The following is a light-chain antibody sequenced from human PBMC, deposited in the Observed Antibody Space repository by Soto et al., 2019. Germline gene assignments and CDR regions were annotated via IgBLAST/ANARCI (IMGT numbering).Light chain of an antibody. J-gene: IGKJ1*01. Sequence: EIVMTQSPATLSVSPGERATLSCRALQSVSSNLAWYQQKPGQAPRLLIYGASTRATGVPARFSGSGSGTEFTLTISSLQSEDLAVYYCQQYNNWPPWTFGQGTKVEIK. CDR3: QQYNNWPPWT. CDR2: GAS. CDR1: QSVSSN. V-gene: IGKV3-15*01.